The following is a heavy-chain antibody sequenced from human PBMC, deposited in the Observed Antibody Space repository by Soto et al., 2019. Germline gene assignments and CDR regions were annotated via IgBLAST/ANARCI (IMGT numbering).Heavy chain of an antibody. D-gene: IGHD3-22*01. Sequence: QVQLVQSGAEMKKPGSSVKVSCRASGGAFRTYGFSWVRQAPGQGLEWMGVIIPILRTADYAQKFQGRVSITADDSTSTVYMELRRLTSDDTAMYFCARDYDDSSGYFSGWGQGTLVTVSS. CDR3: ARDYDDSSGYFSG. J-gene: IGHJ4*02. CDR1: GGAFRTYG. CDR2: IIPILRTA. V-gene: IGHV1-69*12.